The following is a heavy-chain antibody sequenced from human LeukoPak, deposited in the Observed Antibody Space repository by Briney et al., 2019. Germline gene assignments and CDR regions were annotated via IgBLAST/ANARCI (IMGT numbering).Heavy chain of an antibody. V-gene: IGHV3-21*01. CDR2: ISSSSSYI. CDR1: GFTFSSYS. D-gene: IGHD6-13*01. CDR3: ARDVAAAGDY. Sequence: GGSLRLSCAASGFTFSSYSMNWVRQAPGKGLEWVSSISSSSSYIYYADSVKGRFTIYRDNAKNSLYLQMNSLRAEDTAVYYCARDVAAAGDYWGQGTLVTVSS. J-gene: IGHJ4*02.